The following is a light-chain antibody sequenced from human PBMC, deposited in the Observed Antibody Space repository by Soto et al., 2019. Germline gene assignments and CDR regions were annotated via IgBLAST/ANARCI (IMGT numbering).Light chain of an antibody. CDR1: QSIPRW. CDR3: QQYNSYWT. J-gene: IGKJ1*01. CDR2: KAS. Sequence: DIQMTQSPSTLSACVGDRVTISCRASQSIPRWLAWFQQKPGKAPKLLIYKASTFESGVPPRFGGSGSGTEFTPTISSLQPHDFATDYCQQYNSYWTFGQGTKVEIK. V-gene: IGKV1-5*03.